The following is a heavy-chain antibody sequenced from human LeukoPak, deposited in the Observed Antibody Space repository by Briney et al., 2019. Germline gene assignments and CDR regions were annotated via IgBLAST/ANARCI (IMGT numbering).Heavy chain of an antibody. CDR1: GFTFSSYW. J-gene: IGHJ6*03. V-gene: IGHV3-74*01. Sequence: GGSLRLSCAASGFTFSSYWMLWVRQVPGKGLVWVSRINTDGSSTSYADSVKGRFTISRDNAKNTLYLQMNSLRAEDTAVYYCARDYTPGGDYYYYMDVWGKGTTVTVSS. CDR2: INTDGSST. CDR3: ARDYTPGGDYYYYMDV. D-gene: IGHD2-15*01.